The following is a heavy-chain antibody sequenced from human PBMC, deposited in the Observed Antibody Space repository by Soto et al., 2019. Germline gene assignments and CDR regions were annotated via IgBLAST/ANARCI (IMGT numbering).Heavy chain of an antibody. CDR3: ERIAAAGWLDF. Sequence: GSLKISCKGSGYSFTSYWISWVRQMPGKGLEWMGRIDLSDSYTNYSPSFQGHVTISADKSISTAYLQWSSLKGSDTAMYDCERIAAAGWLDFWGQGTPVTVS. CDR2: IDLSDSYT. CDR1: GYSFTSYW. J-gene: IGHJ6*02. V-gene: IGHV5-10-1*01. D-gene: IGHD6-13*01.